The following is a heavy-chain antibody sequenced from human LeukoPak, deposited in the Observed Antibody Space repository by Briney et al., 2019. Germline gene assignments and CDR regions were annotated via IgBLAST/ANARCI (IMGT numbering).Heavy chain of an antibody. CDR2: IIGSGGTT. CDR1: GFTFSSYS. CDR3: AKGGRSSGWYD. J-gene: IGHJ4*02. V-gene: IGHV3-23*01. Sequence: PGGSLRLSCAASGFTFSSYSMNWVRQAPGKGLEWVSTIIGSGGTTYYADSVKGRFTISRDNSKNTLYLQMSSLRAEDTAVYYCAKGGRSSGWYDWGQGTLVTVSS. D-gene: IGHD6-19*01.